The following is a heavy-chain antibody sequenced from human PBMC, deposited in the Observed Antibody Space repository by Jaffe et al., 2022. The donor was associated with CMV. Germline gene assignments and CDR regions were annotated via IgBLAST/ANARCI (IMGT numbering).Heavy chain of an antibody. CDR3: TRDPEEVATDDY. CDR1: GFTFGDYA. D-gene: IGHD5-12*01. CDR2: IRSKAYGGTT. J-gene: IGHJ4*02. V-gene: IGHV3-49*04. Sequence: EVQLVESGGGLVQPGRSLRLSCTASGFTFGDYAMSWVRQAPGKGLEWVGFIRSKAYGGTTEYAASVKGRFTISRDDSKSIAYLQMNSLKTEDTAVYYCTRDPEEVATDDYWGQGTLVTVSS.